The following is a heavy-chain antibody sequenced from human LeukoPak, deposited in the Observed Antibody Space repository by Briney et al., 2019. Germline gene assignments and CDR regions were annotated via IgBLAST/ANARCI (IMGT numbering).Heavy chain of an antibody. V-gene: IGHV4-59*01. CDR1: GGSISSYY. Sequence: SETLSLTCTVSGGSISSYYWSWIRQPPGKGLEWIGYIYYSGSTNYSPSLKSRVTISVDTSKNQFSLKLSSVTAADTAVYYCAREVNYYGSGYFDYWGQGTLVTVSS. CDR3: AREVNYYGSGYFDY. D-gene: IGHD3-10*01. J-gene: IGHJ4*02. CDR2: IYYSGST.